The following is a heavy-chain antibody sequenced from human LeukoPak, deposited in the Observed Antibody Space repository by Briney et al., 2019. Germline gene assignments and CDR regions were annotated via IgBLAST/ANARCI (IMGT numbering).Heavy chain of an antibody. CDR2: TYYRSKWYY. CDR1: GDSVSSNSVS. Sequence: SQTLSLTCATSGDSVSSNSVSWNWIRQSPSRGLEWLGRTYYRSKWYYDYAISVKSRISINPDTSKNQFSLQLNSVTPEDTAVYYCARDNPRAGYSSTWPKAFNIWGQGTMVTVSS. D-gene: IGHD6-13*01. J-gene: IGHJ3*02. CDR3: ARDNPRAGYSSTWPKAFNI. V-gene: IGHV6-1*01.